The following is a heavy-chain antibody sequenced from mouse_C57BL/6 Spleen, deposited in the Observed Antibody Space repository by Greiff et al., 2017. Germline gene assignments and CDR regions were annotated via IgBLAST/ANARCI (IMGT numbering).Heavy chain of an antibody. J-gene: IGHJ4*01. CDR2: IYPGDGDT. V-gene: IGHV1-80*01. Sequence: VQLQESGAELVKPGASVKISCKASGYAFSSYWMNWVKQRPGKGLEWIGQIYPGDGDTNYNGKFKGKATLTADKSFSTAYMQLSSLTSEDSAVYFCARRTPYYAMDYWGQGTSVTVSS. CDR3: ARRTPYYAMDY. CDR1: GYAFSSYW.